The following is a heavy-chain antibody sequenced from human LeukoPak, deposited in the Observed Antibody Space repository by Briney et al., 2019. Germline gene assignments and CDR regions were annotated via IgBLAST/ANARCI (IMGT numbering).Heavy chain of an antibody. J-gene: IGHJ4*02. Sequence: SETLSLTCIVSGGSISSYSWNWIRQSPGKGLEWVGYISHSGTTSYNSSLKSRVTISVDTSKNQLSLKLTSVTAADTAVYYCARWDDSAWGFGDWGPGTLVTVSS. V-gene: IGHV4-59*08. CDR1: GGSISSYS. CDR2: ISHSGTT. D-gene: IGHD6-19*01. CDR3: ARWDDSAWGFGD.